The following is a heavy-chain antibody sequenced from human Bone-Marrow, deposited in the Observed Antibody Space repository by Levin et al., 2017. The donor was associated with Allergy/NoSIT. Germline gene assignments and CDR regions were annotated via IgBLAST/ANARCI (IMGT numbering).Heavy chain of an antibody. CDR1: GASISSSY. Sequence: SETLSLTCTVSGASISSSYWSWIRQPPGTGLEWIGFVYYTGSALYNPSLKSRVTMSIDTSKNQFSVRLTSVTAADTAVYYCARESSGQHQHNWFDPWGQGTLVTVSS. CDR3: ARESSGQHQHNWFDP. V-gene: IGHV4-59*01. CDR2: VYYTGSA. J-gene: IGHJ5*02. D-gene: IGHD3-22*01.